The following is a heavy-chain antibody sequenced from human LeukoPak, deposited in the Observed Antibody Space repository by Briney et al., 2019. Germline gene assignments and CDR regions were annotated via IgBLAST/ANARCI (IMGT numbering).Heavy chain of an antibody. V-gene: IGHV4-34*01. CDR2: INNSGST. D-gene: IGHD6-13*01. CDR3: ATRMYSSTRRAYDY. CDR1: GGSFSGYY. Sequence: SETLSLTCAVYGGSFSGYYLSWIRQPPGKGLEWIGEINNSGSTNYNPSLKSRVTISVDTSKNQFSLKLSTLTAADTAVYYCATRMYSSTRRAYDYWGQGTLVTVSS. J-gene: IGHJ4*02.